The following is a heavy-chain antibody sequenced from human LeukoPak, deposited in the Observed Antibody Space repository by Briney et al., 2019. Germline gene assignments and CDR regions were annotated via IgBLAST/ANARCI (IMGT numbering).Heavy chain of an antibody. CDR3: AKEGPFSSSWYWAGPNYGMDV. J-gene: IGHJ6*02. Sequence: PGGSLRLSCAASGFTFSSYAMSWVRQAPGKGLEWVSAISGSGGSTYYADSVKGRFTTSRDNSKNTLYLQMNSLRAEDTAVYYCAKEGPFSSSWYWAGPNYGMDVWGQGTTVTVSS. CDR2: ISGSGGST. V-gene: IGHV3-23*01. D-gene: IGHD6-13*01. CDR1: GFTFSSYA.